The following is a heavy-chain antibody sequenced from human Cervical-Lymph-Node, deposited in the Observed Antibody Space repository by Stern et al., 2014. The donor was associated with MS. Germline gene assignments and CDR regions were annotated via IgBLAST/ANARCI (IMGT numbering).Heavy chain of an antibody. J-gene: IGHJ2*01. CDR1: GGSVSSTNW. CDR2: IYHSRAS. CDR3: ARERQQYCSSEGCSYWYFDL. V-gene: IGHV4-4*02. Sequence: QVQLQESGPGLVKPSGTLSLTCAVSGGSVSSTNWWSWVRPSPGKGLEWIGNIYHSRASNYRPSLRSRISISLDTSKTHLSLHLTSVTAADTAVYYCARERQQYCSSEGCSYWYFDLWGRGTLVTVSS. D-gene: IGHD2-2*01.